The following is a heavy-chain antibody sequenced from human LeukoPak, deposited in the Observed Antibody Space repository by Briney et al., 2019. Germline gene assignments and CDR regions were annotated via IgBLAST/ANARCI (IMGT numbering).Heavy chain of an antibody. Sequence: GGSLRLSCVASGITFSNYAVSWVRQAPEKGLDWVSVISDSAHKIRYADSVKGRFTISRDNSENIVYLQMNNLRAEDTAVYYCAGRVTGYSSGYVYWGQGTLVTVSS. CDR2: ISDSAHKI. J-gene: IGHJ4*02. D-gene: IGHD5-18*01. CDR1: GITFSNYA. V-gene: IGHV3-23*01. CDR3: AGRVTGYSSGYVY.